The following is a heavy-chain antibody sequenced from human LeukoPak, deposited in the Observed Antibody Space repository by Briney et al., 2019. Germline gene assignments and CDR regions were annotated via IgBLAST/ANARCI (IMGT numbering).Heavy chain of an antibody. CDR3: ARGDGSYLL. Sequence: ASVKVSCKASGYTFTGYYIHWVRQAPGQGLEWMGCINPNSGGTRYGPKFQGRVIMTRDTSISTAYMELGSLRSDDTAVYYCARGDGSYLLWGQGTLVTVSS. CDR2: INPNSGGT. CDR1: GYTFTGYY. D-gene: IGHD1-26*01. J-gene: IGHJ4*02. V-gene: IGHV1-2*02.